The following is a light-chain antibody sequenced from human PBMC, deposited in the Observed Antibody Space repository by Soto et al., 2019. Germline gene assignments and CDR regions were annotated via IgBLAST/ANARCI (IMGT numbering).Light chain of an antibody. CDR1: ISNIGAGYD. CDR3: QSYDSSLSAHNYV. Sequence: QSLLTQTPSVSGAPGQRVTISCTGSISNIGAGYDVHWYQQLPGTAPKLLIYGNSNRPSGVPDRFSGSKSGTSASLAITGLQAEDEADYYCQSYDSSLSAHNYVFGTGTKVTVL. V-gene: IGLV1-40*01. CDR2: GNS. J-gene: IGLJ1*01.